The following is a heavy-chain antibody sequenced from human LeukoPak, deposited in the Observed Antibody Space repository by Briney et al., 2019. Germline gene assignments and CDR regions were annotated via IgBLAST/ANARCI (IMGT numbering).Heavy chain of an antibody. J-gene: IGHJ5*02. CDR2: ISSSGSTI. Sequence: GGSLRLSCAASGFTFSDYYMSWIRQAPGKGLEWVSYISSSGSTIYYADSVKGRFTISRDNAKNSLYLQMNSLRAEDTAVYYCAREDLYYYGSGNIWYWFDPWGQGTLVTVSS. D-gene: IGHD3-10*01. V-gene: IGHV3-11*01. CDR3: AREDLYYYGSGNIWYWFDP. CDR1: GFTFSDYY.